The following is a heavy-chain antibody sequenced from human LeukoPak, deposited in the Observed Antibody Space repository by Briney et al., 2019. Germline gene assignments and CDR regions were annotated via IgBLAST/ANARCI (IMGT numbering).Heavy chain of an antibody. CDR2: ISSTGSYT. Sequence: GGSLRLSCAASGFTFSDYYMSWIRQAPGKGLEWVSYISSTGSYTHYTDSVKGRFTISRDNAKNSLYLQMNSLRDEDTAVYYCARGVGSSWLERYYFDYWGQGTLVTVSS. V-gene: IGHV3-11*06. D-gene: IGHD6-13*01. J-gene: IGHJ4*02. CDR3: ARGVGSSWLERYYFDY. CDR1: GFTFSDYY.